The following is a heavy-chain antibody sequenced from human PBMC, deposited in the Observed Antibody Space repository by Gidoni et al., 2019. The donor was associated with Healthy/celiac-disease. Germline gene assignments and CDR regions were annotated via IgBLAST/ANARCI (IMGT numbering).Heavy chain of an antibody. Sequence: EVQLLESGGGLVQPGVSLRLSCAASGFTFSSYAMSWVRQAPGQGLEGVSAISGSGGSTYYADSVKGRFTISRDNSKNTLYLQMNSLRAEDTAVYYCAKVIGFGYGVGDAFDIWGQGTMVTVSS. CDR2: ISGSGGST. V-gene: IGHV3-23*01. CDR3: AKVIGFGYGVGDAFDI. D-gene: IGHD4-17*01. J-gene: IGHJ3*02. CDR1: GFTFSSYA.